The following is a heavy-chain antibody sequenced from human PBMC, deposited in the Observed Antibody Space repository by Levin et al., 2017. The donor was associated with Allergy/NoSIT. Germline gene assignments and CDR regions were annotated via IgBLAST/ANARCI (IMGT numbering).Heavy chain of an antibody. D-gene: IGHD2-2*02. CDR2: ISSESSYM. Sequence: GGSLRLSCSASGFTFSGYAMNWVRQAPGKGLEWVSSISSESSYMSYADSVKGRFTISRDNAKNSLYLQMSGLRAEDTAVYYCARLISTSCYNWGQGTLVTVSS. V-gene: IGHV3-21*01. CDR3: ARLISTSCYN. CDR1: GFTFSGYA. J-gene: IGHJ4*02.